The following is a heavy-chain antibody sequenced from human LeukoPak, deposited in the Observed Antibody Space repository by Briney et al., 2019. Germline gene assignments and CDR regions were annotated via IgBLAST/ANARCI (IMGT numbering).Heavy chain of an antibody. V-gene: IGHV3-66*01. CDR3: ASFSAAAGRAGY. CDR1: GFTVSSNY. CDR2: IYSGGST. Sequence: GGSLRLSCAASGFTVSSNYMSWVRQAPGKGPEWVSVIYSGGSTYYADSVKGRFTISRDNSKNTLYLQMNSLRAEDTAVYYCASFSAAAGRAGYWGQGTLVTVSS. D-gene: IGHD6-13*01. J-gene: IGHJ4*02.